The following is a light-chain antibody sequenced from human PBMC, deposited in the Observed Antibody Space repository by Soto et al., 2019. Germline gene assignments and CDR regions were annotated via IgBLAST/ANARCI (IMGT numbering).Light chain of an antibody. Sequence: QSALTQPASVSGSPGQSITISCTGTSSDVGGYNFVSWYQQHPGKAPKLMIYEVTNRPSGISNRFSASKSGNTASLTISGLQADDEADYYCSSYASSHTYVFGTGTKVTVL. V-gene: IGLV2-14*01. CDR2: EVT. J-gene: IGLJ1*01. CDR1: SSDVGGYNF. CDR3: SSYASSHTYV.